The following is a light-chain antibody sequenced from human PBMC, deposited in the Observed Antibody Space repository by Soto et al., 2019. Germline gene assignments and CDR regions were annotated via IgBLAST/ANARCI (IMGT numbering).Light chain of an antibody. CDR1: QGISSY. V-gene: IGKV1-9*01. J-gene: IGKJ5*01. Sequence: IQLTQSPSSLSASVGDRVTITCRASQGISSYLAWYQQKPGKAPKLLIYAASTLQSGVPSRFSGSGSGTDFTPTISSLQPEDFATYYCQQYHTSSITFGQGTRLEIK. CDR2: AAS. CDR3: QQYHTSSIT.